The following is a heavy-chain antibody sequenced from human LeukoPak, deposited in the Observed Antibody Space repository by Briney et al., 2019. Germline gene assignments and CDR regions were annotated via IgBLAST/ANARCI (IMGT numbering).Heavy chain of an antibody. CDR2: IFHSGSA. CDR1: GDSFSGSNL. Sequence: SETLSLTCAVSGDSFSGSNLWSWVRQPPGEGLEWIGEIFHSGSANYNPSLKSRVTISIDKSKKQFSLELTSVTAADTAVYYCARVSWFPGTSYYYMDVWGKGTTVTVSS. V-gene: IGHV4-4*02. D-gene: IGHD1-1*01. CDR3: ARVSWFPGTSYYYMDV. J-gene: IGHJ6*03.